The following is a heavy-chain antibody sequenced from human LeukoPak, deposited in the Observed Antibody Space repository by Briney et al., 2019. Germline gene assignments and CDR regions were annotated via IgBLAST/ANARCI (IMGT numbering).Heavy chain of an antibody. Sequence: KPSETLSLTCTVSGGSISSGDYYWSWIRQPPGKGLEWIGYIYYSGSTYYNPSLKSRVTISVDTSKNQFSLKLSSVTAADTAVYYCARIPPIYGDYSDYWGQGTLVTVSS. CDR1: GGSISSGDYY. D-gene: IGHD4-17*01. J-gene: IGHJ4*02. CDR3: ARIPPIYGDYSDY. V-gene: IGHV4-30-4*01. CDR2: IYYSGST.